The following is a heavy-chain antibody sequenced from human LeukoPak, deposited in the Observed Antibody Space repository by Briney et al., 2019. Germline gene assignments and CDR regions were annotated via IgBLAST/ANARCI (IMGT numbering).Heavy chain of an antibody. CDR1: GDSVSSNSAA. CDR2: TYYRSKWYN. J-gene: IGHJ6*03. V-gene: IGHV6-1*01. CDR3: ARTIPEDGYNKDYYYMDV. Sequence: SQTLSLTCAISGDSVSSNSAAWNWIRQSPSRGLEWLGRTYYRSKWYNDYAVSVKSRITINPDTSKNQFSLQLNSVTPEDTAVYYCARTIPEDGYNKDYYYMDVWGKGTTVTVSS. D-gene: IGHD5-24*01.